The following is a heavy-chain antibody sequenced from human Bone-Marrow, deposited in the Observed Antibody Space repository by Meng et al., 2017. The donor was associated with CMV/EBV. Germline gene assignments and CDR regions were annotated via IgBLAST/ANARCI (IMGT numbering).Heavy chain of an antibody. V-gene: IGHV6-1*01. CDR1: GDSVSRKTAT. J-gene: IGHJ4*02. Sequence: SCAISGDSVSRKTATWHWIRQSPSRGLEWLGRTYYRSEWYNDYAPSVKSRITINPDTSKNQFSLHLNSVTPEDTAVYYCARDRFQGYSYGLIDYWGQGTLVTVSS. CDR3: ARDRFQGYSYGLIDY. D-gene: IGHD5-18*01. CDR2: TYYRSEWYN.